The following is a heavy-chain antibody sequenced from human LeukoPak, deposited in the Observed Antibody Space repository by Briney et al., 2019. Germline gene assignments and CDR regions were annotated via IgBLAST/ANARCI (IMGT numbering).Heavy chain of an antibody. CDR3: AREKPDYDILTGTSYYFDY. V-gene: IGHV1-69*04. CDR2: IIPILGIA. D-gene: IGHD3-9*01. CDR1: GGTFSSYA. Sequence: ASVKVSCKASGGTFSSYAISWVRQAPGQGLEWMGRIIPILGIANYAQKFQGRVTITADKSTNTVYMELSSLRSEDTAVYYCAREKPDYDILTGTSYYFDYWGQGILVTVSS. J-gene: IGHJ4*02.